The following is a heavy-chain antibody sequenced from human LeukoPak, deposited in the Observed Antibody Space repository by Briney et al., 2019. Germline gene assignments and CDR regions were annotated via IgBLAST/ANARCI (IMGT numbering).Heavy chain of an antibody. Sequence: ASVKVSCKASGYTFTSYGISWVRQAPGRGLEWMGWISAYNGNTNYAQKLQGRVTMTTDTSTSTAYMELRSLRSDDTAVYYCAREIRPFWSGSVDAFDIWGQGTMVTVSS. CDR3: AREIRPFWSGSVDAFDI. D-gene: IGHD3-3*01. J-gene: IGHJ3*02. V-gene: IGHV1-18*01. CDR2: ISAYNGNT. CDR1: GYTFTSYG.